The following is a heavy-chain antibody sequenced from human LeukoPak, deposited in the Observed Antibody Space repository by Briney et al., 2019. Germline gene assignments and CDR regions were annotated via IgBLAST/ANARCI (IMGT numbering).Heavy chain of an antibody. Sequence: GGSLRLSCAASGFTFSSYAMHWVRQAPGKGLEWVAVISYDGSNKYYADSVKGRFTISRDNSKNTLYLQMNSLRAEDTAVCYCARGPGYSSSWYLVGFYYGMDVWGQGTTVTVSS. CDR1: GFTFSSYA. V-gene: IGHV3-30-3*01. CDR3: ARGPGYSSSWYLVGFYYGMDV. J-gene: IGHJ6*02. D-gene: IGHD6-13*01. CDR2: ISYDGSNK.